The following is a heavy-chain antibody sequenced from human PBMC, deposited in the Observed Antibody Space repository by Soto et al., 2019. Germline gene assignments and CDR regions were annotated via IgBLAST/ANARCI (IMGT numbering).Heavy chain of an antibody. CDR3: ARGRLGYCSGGSCYSGVDY. D-gene: IGHD2-15*01. Sequence: QVQLVQSGAEVKKPGSSVKVSCKASGGTFSSYAISWVRQAPGQGLEWMGGIIPIFGTANYAQKFQGRVTITADESTSTAYMELSSLRSEDTAVYYCARGRLGYCSGGSCYSGVDYWGQGTLVTVSS. CDR2: IIPIFGTA. CDR1: GGTFSSYA. V-gene: IGHV1-69*12. J-gene: IGHJ4*02.